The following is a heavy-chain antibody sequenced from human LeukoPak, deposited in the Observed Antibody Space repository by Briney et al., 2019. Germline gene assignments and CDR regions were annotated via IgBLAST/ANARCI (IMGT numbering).Heavy chain of an antibody. CDR3: ARVVAAAGPYYYYMDV. Sequence: SVKVSCKASGGTFSSYAISWVRQAPGQGLEWMGGIISIFGTANYAQKFQGRVTITADESTSTAYMELSSLRSKDTAVYYCARVVAAAGPYYYYMDVWGKGTTVTVSS. CDR2: IISIFGTA. V-gene: IGHV1-69*13. J-gene: IGHJ6*03. D-gene: IGHD6-13*01. CDR1: GGTFSSYA.